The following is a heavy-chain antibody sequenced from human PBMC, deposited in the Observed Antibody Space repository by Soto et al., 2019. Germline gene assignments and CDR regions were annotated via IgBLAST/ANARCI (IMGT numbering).Heavy chain of an antibody. V-gene: IGHV6-1*01. CDR1: GDSVSSNSAA. D-gene: IGHD6-19*01. CDR2: TYYRSKWYN. CDR3: ARDRYSSGWYGENYYYGMGV. Sequence: SQTLALTCAISGDSVSSNSAAWNWIRQSPSRGLEWLGSTYYRSKWYNDYAVTVKSRITINPDTSKNQFSLQLNSVTPEDTAVYYCARDRYSSGWYGENYYYGMGVWGQGTTVTVSS. J-gene: IGHJ6*02.